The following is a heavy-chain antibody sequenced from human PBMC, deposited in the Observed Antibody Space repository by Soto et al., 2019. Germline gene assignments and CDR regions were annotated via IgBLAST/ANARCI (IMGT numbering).Heavy chain of an antibody. V-gene: IGHV1-18*04. Sequence: QVQLVQSGAEVKEPGASVKVSCKASGYPFTSYSFSWVRQAPGQGLEWMGWSSAYNGDTRYAQKFQGRVTMTADPSSDXXYTELRNLRSDDAGVYYCAREGAVVGSAVYYGMDVWGQGTMVTVS. J-gene: IGHJ6*02. D-gene: IGHD2-15*01. CDR2: SSAYNGDT. CDR3: AREGAVVGSAVYYGMDV. CDR1: GYPFTSYS.